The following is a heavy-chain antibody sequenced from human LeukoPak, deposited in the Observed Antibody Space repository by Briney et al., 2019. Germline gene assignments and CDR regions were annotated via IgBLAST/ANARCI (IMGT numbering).Heavy chain of an antibody. CDR1: GDSVSSNSAA. CDR3: ARDKQLVPLYYYYYMDV. V-gene: IGHV6-1*01. J-gene: IGHJ6*03. D-gene: IGHD6-6*01. Sequence: SQTLSLTCAISGDSVSSNSAAWNWIRQSPSRGLEWLGRTYYRSKWYNDYAVSVKSRITINPDTSKNQFSLQLNSVTPEDTAVYYCARDKQLVPLYYYYYMDVWGKGTTVTVSS. CDR2: TYYRSKWYN.